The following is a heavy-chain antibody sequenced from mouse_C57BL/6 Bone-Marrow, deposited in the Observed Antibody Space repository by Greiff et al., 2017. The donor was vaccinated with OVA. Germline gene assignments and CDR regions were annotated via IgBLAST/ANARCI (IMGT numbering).Heavy chain of an antibody. J-gene: IGHJ1*03. V-gene: IGHV1-81*01. CDR1: GYTFTSYG. CDR3: ARVGGNDAPGYFDV. CDR2: IYPRSGNT. D-gene: IGHD2-2*01. Sequence: QVQLQQSGAELARPGASVKLSCKASGYTFTSYGISWVKQRTGQGLEWIGEIYPRSGNTYYNEKFKGKATLTADKSSSTAYMELRSLTSEDSAVYFGARVGGNDAPGYFDVWGTGTTVTVSS.